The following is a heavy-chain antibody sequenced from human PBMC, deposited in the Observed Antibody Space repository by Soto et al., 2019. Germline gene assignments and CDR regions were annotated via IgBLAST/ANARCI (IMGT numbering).Heavy chain of an antibody. V-gene: IGHV3-23*01. CDR1: GFTFSNFA. D-gene: IGHD6-19*01. J-gene: IGHJ5*02. Sequence: PGGSLRLSCAASGFTFSNFAMSWVRQAPGEGLEWVGSISGTDDYTYYADSVKGRFTISRDNALNTLLLHMNNLRADDTAVYSCAKSSGQYASAIPAFFDHWGLGTLVTVSS. CDR3: AKSSGQYASAIPAFFDH. CDR2: ISGTDDYT.